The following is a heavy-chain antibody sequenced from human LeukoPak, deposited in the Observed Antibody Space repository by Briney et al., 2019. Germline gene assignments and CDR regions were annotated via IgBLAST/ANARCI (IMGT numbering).Heavy chain of an antibody. V-gene: IGHV4-39*07. D-gene: IGHD5-18*01. CDR2: IDSAGTT. J-gene: IGHJ4*02. CDR1: GFSFDSYS. Sequence: SDTLSLTCSVPGFSFDSYSCHWVRQPPAKGLEDLAAIDSAGTTYFSPSLKSRLSISVDRSKSQCSLKLSSVPAADTAVYYCAKVRHKGYTAMALYYFDYWGQGTLVTVSS. CDR3: AKVRHKGYTAMALYYFDY.